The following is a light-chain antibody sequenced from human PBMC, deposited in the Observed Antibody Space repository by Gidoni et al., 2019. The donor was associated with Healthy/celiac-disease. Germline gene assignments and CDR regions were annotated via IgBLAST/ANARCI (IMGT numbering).Light chain of an antibody. CDR2: LGS. CDR3: MQALQTPPT. CDR1: QSLLHSNGYNY. J-gene: IGKJ1*01. V-gene: IGKV2-28*01. Sequence: DIVMTQSPLSLPVTPGEPASISCRSSQSLLHSNGYNYLHWYLQKPGQSPQLLIYLGSNRASGVPDRFSGSGSGTDFTLKISRVEAEDVGVYYCMQALQTPPTFGQGTKVEIK.